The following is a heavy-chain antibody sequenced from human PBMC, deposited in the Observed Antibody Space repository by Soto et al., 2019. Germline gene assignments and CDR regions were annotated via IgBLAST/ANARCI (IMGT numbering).Heavy chain of an antibody. V-gene: IGHV1-18*01. Sequence: EASVKVSCKASGYTFTSYAMHWVRQAPGQGLEWMGWISAYNGNTKYAQKLQGRVTMTTDTSTSTAYMELRSLRSGDTAVYYCARRVYDILTGYYDAFDIWGQGTMVTVSS. CDR2: ISAYNGNT. J-gene: IGHJ3*02. CDR1: GYTFTSYA. CDR3: ARRVYDILTGYYDAFDI. D-gene: IGHD3-9*01.